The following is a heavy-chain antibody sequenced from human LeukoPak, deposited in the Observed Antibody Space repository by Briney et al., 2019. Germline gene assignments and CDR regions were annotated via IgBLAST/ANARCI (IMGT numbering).Heavy chain of an antibody. V-gene: IGHV1-46*01. CDR1: GYTFTRYY. D-gene: IGHD3-16*02. CDR2: INPISGAT. Sequence: ASVTVSCKTSGYTFTRYYMQWVRQAPGHGLEWMGIINPISGATDYAQKFQGRVTMTRDTSTSTVYMELSSLRSEDTAMYYCARLPYRDGVAQDYWGQGTLVTVSP. CDR3: ARLPYRDGVAQDY. J-gene: IGHJ4*02.